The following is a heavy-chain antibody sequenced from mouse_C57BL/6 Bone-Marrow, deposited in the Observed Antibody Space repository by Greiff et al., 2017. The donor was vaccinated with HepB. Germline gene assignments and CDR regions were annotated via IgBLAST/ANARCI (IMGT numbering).Heavy chain of an antibody. CDR3: ARHYYGSSSSYWYFDV. V-gene: IGHV5-6*01. CDR1: GFTFSSYG. Sequence: EVMLVESGGDLVKPGGSLKLSCAASGFTFSSYGMSWVRQTPDKRLEWVATIISGGSYTYYPDSVKGRFTISRDNAKNTLYLQMSSLKSEDTAMYYCARHYYGSSSSYWYFDVWGTGTTVTVSS. CDR2: IISGGSYT. D-gene: IGHD1-1*01. J-gene: IGHJ1*03.